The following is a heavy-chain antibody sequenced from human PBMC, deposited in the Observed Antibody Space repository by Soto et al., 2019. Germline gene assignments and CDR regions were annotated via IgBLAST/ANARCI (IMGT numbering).Heavy chain of an antibody. CDR2: IYYSGST. Sequence: SETLSLTCTVSGGSISSYYWSWIRQPPGKGLEWIGYIYYSGSTNYNPSLKSRVTISVDTSKNQFSLKLSSVTAADTAVYYCARGVLLAWFDPWGQGTLVTVSS. D-gene: IGHD3-10*01. CDR1: GGSISSYY. CDR3: ARGVLLAWFDP. V-gene: IGHV4-59*08. J-gene: IGHJ5*02.